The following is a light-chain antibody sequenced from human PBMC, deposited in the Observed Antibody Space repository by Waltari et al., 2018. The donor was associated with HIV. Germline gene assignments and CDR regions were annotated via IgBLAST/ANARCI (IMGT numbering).Light chain of an antibody. V-gene: IGKV1-33*01. CDR2: DAS. CDR3: QQYANVPWT. Sequence: DIQMTQSPSSLSASVGDRVTITCQASRDISNHLNWYQQKPGTAPQLLIYDASNVEKGIPSRFSGSGSGTDFTFTISSLQPEDSAIYSCQQYANVPWTFGQGTRVEIK. CDR1: RDISNH. J-gene: IGKJ1*01.